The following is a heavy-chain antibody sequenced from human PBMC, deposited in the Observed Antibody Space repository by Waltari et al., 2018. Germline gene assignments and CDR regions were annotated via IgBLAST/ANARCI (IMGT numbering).Heavy chain of an antibody. V-gene: IGHV3-23*01. Sequence: EVQLLESGGGLVQPGGSLRLSCVASGLTLSRYTMSWVRQAPGKGLEWVSSIGGSGISTYYADSVKGRFTISRDNSKDTLYLQINSLRAEDTAVYYCAKDIAPAGTRYFWGQGTLVTVSS. J-gene: IGHJ4*02. CDR1: GLTLSRYT. CDR3: AKDIAPAGTRYF. CDR2: IGGSGIST. D-gene: IGHD6-13*01.